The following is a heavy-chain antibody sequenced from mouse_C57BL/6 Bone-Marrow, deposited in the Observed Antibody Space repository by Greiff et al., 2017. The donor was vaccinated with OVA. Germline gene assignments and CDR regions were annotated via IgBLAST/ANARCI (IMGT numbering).Heavy chain of an antibody. V-gene: IGHV1-82*01. CDR2: IYPGDGDT. CDR3: ARSLLRRGYYFDY. J-gene: IGHJ2*01. D-gene: IGHD2-12*01. Sequence: VQLQQSGPELVKPGASVKISCKASGYAFSSSWMNWVKQRPGKGLEWIGRIYPGDGDTNYNGKFKGKATLTADKSSRTAYMQLSSLTSEDSAVYFCARSLLRRGYYFDYWGQGTTLTVSS. CDR1: GYAFSSSW.